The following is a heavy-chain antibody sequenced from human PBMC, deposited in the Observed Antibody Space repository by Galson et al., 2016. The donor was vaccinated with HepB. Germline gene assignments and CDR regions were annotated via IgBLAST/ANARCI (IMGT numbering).Heavy chain of an antibody. CDR2: IKASGGGK. Sequence: SLRLSCAASGFTFSSYAMGWVRQAPGKGLEWVADIKASGGGKNYVNSVKGRFTISRDNAKKIMYLQMNSLRAEDTAIFYCARGRGAGGVWDYWGPGTQVTVAS. CDR3: ARGRGAGGVWDY. CDR1: GFTFSSYA. J-gene: IGHJ4*02. D-gene: IGHD1-26*01. V-gene: IGHV3-23*01.